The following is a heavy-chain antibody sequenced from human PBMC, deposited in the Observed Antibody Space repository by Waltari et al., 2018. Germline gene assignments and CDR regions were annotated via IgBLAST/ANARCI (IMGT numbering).Heavy chain of an antibody. J-gene: IGHJ5*02. CDR2: MNPNSGNT. V-gene: IGHV1-8*03. CDR1: GYTFTSYD. CDR3: ARQWLPRRNYGFDP. Sequence: QVQLVQSGAEVKKPGASVKVSCKASGYTFTSYDITWVRQATGQGLEWMGWMNPNSGNTGYAQKFQGRVTITRNTSISTAYMELSSLRSEDTAVYYCARQWLPRRNYGFDPWGQGTLVTVSS. D-gene: IGHD4-4*01.